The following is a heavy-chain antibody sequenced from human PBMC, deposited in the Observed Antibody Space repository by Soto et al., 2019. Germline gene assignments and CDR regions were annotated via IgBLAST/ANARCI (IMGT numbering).Heavy chain of an antibody. CDR1: GFTFSSYA. J-gene: IGHJ4*02. CDR2: ISYDGSNK. V-gene: IGHV3-30-3*01. Sequence: QVQLVESGGGVVQPGRSLRLSCAASGFTFSSYAMHWVRQAPGKGLEWVAVISYDGSNKYYADSVKGRFTIFRDNSKNTLYLQMNSLRAEDTAVYYCAASGYSSGWYDYWGQGTLVTVSS. D-gene: IGHD6-19*01. CDR3: AASGYSSGWYDY.